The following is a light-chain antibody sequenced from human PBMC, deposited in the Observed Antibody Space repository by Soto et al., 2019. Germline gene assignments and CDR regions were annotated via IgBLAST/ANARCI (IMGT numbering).Light chain of an antibody. V-gene: IGKV3-15*01. CDR2: GAS. CDR3: QQYNNWPPYT. CDR1: QSISSSN. Sequence: EIVMTQSPATLSVSPGEGATLSCRASQSISSSNLAWYQQKPGQAPRLLIYGASSRATGIPARFSGSGSGTEFTLTISSLQSEDFAVYYCQQYNNWPPYTFGQGTKLEIK. J-gene: IGKJ2*01.